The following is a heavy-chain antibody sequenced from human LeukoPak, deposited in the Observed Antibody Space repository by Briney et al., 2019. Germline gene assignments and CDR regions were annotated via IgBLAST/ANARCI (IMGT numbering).Heavy chain of an antibody. CDR1: GYTFGGHY. V-gene: IGHV1-2*02. D-gene: IGHD2-8*01. Sequence: GASVKVSCKASGYTFGGHYMHWVRQAPGQGLEWMGWINPNGGDTNYAQKFQGRVTMTRDTSISTAYMELTRLRSDDTAVYYCARSVCTNGVCLYYFDSWGQGTLVTVSS. J-gene: IGHJ4*02. CDR2: INPNGGDT. CDR3: ARSVCTNGVCLYYFDS.